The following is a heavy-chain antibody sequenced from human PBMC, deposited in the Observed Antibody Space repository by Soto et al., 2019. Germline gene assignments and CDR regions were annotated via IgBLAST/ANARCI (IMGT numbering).Heavy chain of an antibody. D-gene: IGHD2-15*01. V-gene: IGHV3-73*01. Sequence: WGSLRLPCSASRLTFDGLAMHCVCQVSGKGLEWVPRLGKKTNNFANASDASEKGRLTMSRDDSKKTTYLQMNSLKTDDTAIYFCTRPFDCSGGSCYSGWYYYYGMDVWGQGT. CDR3: TRPFDCSGGSCYSGWYYYYGMDV. J-gene: IGHJ6*02. CDR2: LGKKTNNFAN. CDR1: RLTFDGLA.